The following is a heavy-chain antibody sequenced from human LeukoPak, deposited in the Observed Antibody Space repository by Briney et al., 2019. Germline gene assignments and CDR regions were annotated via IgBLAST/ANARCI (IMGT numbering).Heavy chain of an antibody. D-gene: IGHD5-24*01. V-gene: IGHV1-46*01. CDR2: INPSGGST. J-gene: IGHJ3*01. Sequence: GASVKVSCKASGYTFTNYYIHWVRQAPGQGLECMGIINPSGGSTNYAQNFQGRVTLTRDTSTSTVYMELSSLRSEDTAIYYCARIRDGYNDAYDLWGQGTVVTVLS. CDR1: GYTFTNYY. CDR3: ARIRDGYNDAYDL.